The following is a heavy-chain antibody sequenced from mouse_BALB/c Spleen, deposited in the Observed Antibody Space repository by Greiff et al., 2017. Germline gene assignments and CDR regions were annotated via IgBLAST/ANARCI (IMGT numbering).Heavy chain of an antibody. CDR3: AREGTDNWDWFAY. CDR2: INPYNDGT. CDR1: GYTFTSYV. D-gene: IGHD4-1*01. V-gene: IGHV1-14*01. Sequence: VQLKQSGPELVKPGASVKMSCKASGYTFTSYVMHWVKQKPGQGLEWIGYINPYNDGTKYNEKFKGKATLTSDKSSSTAYMELSSLTSEDSAVYYCAREGTDNWDWFAYWGQGTLVTVSA. J-gene: IGHJ3*01.